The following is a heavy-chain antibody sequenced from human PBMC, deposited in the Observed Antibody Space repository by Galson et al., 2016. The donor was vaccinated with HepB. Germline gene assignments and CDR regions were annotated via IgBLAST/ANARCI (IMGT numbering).Heavy chain of an antibody. V-gene: IGHV1-2*02. CDR2: INPNTGNT. Sequence: SVKVSCKASGYTFTAYYIHWVRQAPGQGLEWMGYINPNTGNTHYAQKFQGRVTLTRDTSISTTYMEVTSLTSDDTAVYYCARVMSPAVALRAFDFWAQGTLITVSS. CDR3: ARVMSPAVALRAFDF. J-gene: IGHJ4*02. CDR1: GYTFTAYY. D-gene: IGHD2-2*01.